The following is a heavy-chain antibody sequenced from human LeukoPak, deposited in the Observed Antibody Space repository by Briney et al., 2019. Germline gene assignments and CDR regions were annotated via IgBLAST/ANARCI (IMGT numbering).Heavy chain of an antibody. J-gene: IGHJ1*01. D-gene: IGHD6-13*01. V-gene: IGHV4-59*05. Sequence: KASETLSLTCTVSGGSINSYSWSWIRQPAGKGLEWIGSIYYSGSTYYNPSLKSRVTISVDTSKNQFSLKLSSVTAADTAVYYCARRRRFIAAAGLLEEYFQHWGQGTLVTVSS. CDR3: ARRRRFIAAAGLLEEYFQH. CDR1: GGSINSYS. CDR2: IYYSGST.